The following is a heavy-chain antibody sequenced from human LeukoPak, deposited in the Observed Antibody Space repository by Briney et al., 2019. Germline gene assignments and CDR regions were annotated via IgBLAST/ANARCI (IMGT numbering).Heavy chain of an antibody. J-gene: IGHJ4*02. Sequence: GASVKVSCKSSGGTFNNYAVSWVRQAPGQGLEWMGGIIPLFGSANYAQRFQGRVTISADKYPSTVYMDLSSLRSEDTAVYYCARDLKMGYSSGSYSWGTGSSNDYWGQGTLVTVSS. D-gene: IGHD6-19*01. CDR2: IIPLFGSA. V-gene: IGHV1-69*06. CDR1: GGTFNNYA. CDR3: ARDLKMGYSSGSYSWGTGSSNDY.